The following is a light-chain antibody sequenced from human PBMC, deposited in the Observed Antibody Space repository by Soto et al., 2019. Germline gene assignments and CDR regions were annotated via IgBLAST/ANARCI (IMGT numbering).Light chain of an antibody. V-gene: IGLV4-69*01. CDR3: QTWGSGMEV. CDR1: SGHSNYA. Sequence: QPVLTQSPSASASLGASVKLTCTLSSGHSNYAIAWHQQQPEKGPRYLMKLNSDGIHSKGDGIPDRFSGSSSGAERYLIISSLQSEDEADYYCQTWGSGMEVFGGGTKVTVL. CDR2: LNSDGIH. J-gene: IGLJ3*02.